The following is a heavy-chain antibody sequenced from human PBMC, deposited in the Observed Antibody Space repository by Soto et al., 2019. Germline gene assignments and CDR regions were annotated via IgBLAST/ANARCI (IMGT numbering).Heavy chain of an antibody. Sequence: GVSFRHSATTAGITFSRFAMAWINQAPGKGLQLVSVISGSGGSTYYADSVKGRFTISRDNSKNTLFLQMNNLRADDTALYYCAKEPQEWLYILYGHYFGNWGQGVLVTV. CDR2: ISGSGGST. CDR1: GITFSRFA. V-gene: IGHV3-23*01. CDR3: AKEPQEWLYILYGHYFGN. D-gene: IGHD3-3*01. J-gene: IGHJ4*02.